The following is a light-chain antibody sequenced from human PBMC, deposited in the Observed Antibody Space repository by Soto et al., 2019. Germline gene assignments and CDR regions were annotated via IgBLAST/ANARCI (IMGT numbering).Light chain of an antibody. J-gene: IGLJ1*01. Sequence: QSVLTQPASVSGSPGQSISISCTGTISDFGGYNYVSWYQQHPGKTPKLLIYEVTNRPSGVSSRFSASKSGNTASLTISGLQAEDEADYYCTSYTDTSVYVFGTGTKVIV. CDR1: ISDFGGYNY. CDR2: EVT. CDR3: TSYTDTSVYV. V-gene: IGLV2-14*01.